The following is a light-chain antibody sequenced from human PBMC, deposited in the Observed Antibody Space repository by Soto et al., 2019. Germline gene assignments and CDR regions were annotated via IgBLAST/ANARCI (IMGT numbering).Light chain of an antibody. CDR1: QDIRNN. J-gene: IGKJ2*01. V-gene: IGKV1-33*01. Sequence: DIQMTQSPSSLSTSVGDSVAITCQASQDIRNNLNWYQQKQGKAPKPPIYDASNLETGVPSRFSGSGSGTDFTLTISSLQPEDVATYYCQQFDELPRTFGQGTKLEIK. CDR3: QQFDELPRT. CDR2: DAS.